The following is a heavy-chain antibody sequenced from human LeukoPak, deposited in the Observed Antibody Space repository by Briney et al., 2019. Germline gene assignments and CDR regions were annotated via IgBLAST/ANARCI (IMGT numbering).Heavy chain of an antibody. D-gene: IGHD3-3*01. V-gene: IGHV4-39*01. CDR1: GGSISSSSYY. Sequence: SETLSLTCTVSGGSISSSSYYWGWVRQPPGKGLEWIENIYYSGSTYYSPSLRNRVTISVDTSKNQFSLKLTSVTAADTAVYYCARHASVSGNWPRPLDYWGQGSLVTVSS. CDR2: IYYSGST. CDR3: ARHASVSGNWPRPLDY. J-gene: IGHJ4*02.